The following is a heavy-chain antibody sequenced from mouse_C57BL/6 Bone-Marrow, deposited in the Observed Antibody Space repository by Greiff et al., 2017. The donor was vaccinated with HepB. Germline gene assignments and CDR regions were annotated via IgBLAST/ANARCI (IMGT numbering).Heavy chain of an antibody. Sequence: EVKLVESGGGLVKPGGSLKLSCAASGFTFSSYAMSWVRQTPEKRLEWVATISDGGSYTYYPDNVKGRFTISRDKAKNNLYLQMSHLKSEDTAMYYCARVYYDYDGDFDYWGQGTTLTVSS. CDR3: ARVYYDYDGDFDY. CDR2: ISDGGSYT. J-gene: IGHJ2*01. V-gene: IGHV5-4*03. D-gene: IGHD2-4*01. CDR1: GFTFSSYA.